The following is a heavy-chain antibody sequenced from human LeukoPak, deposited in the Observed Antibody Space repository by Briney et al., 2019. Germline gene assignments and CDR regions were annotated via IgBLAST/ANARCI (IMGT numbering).Heavy chain of an antibody. CDR2: INPNSGGT. CDR3: ARNKAIFCRFQHPYQLGG. Sequence: ASVKVSCKASGYTFTGYYMHWVRQAPGQGLEWMGWINPNSGGTNYAQKFQGRVTMTRDTSISTAYMELSRLRSDDTAVYYCARNKAIFCRFQHPYQLGGRGKGTKV. J-gene: IGHJ6*03. D-gene: IGHD1-1*01. CDR1: GYTFTGYY. V-gene: IGHV1-2*02.